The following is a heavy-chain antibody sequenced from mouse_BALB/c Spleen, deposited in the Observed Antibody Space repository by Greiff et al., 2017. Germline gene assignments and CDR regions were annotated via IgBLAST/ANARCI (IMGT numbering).Heavy chain of an antibody. D-gene: IGHD2-1*01. CDR1: GFTFSSYT. CDR3: TREGNDAMDY. Sequence: EVQLVESGGGLVKPGGSLKLSCAASGFTFSSYTMSWVRQTPEKRLEWVATISSGGSYTYYPDSVKGRFTISRDNAKNTLYLQMSSLKSEDTVMYYCTREGNDAMDYWGQGTSVTVSS. CDR2: ISSGGSYT. J-gene: IGHJ4*01. V-gene: IGHV5-6-4*01.